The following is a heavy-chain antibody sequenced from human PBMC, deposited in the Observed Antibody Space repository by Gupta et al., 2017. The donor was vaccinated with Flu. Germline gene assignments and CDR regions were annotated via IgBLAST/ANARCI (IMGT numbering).Heavy chain of an antibody. CDR1: GFTFTVVG. D-gene: IGHD4-17*01. CDR3: VKDAGYGEYAH. Sequence: EVQLLDSGGDLEQHGGSLRLSCAASGFTFTVVGMRCVRQAPGKGLDWVSTISGCTTYYSDSVKGRFTISKDTSKNTLLLQMNGLGAEDTAFYYCVKDAGYGEYAHWGQGTLLTVSS. J-gene: IGHJ1*01. CDR2: ISGCTT. V-gene: IGHV3-23*01.